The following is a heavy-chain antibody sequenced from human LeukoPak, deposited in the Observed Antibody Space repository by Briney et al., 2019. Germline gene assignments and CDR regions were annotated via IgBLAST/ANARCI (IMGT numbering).Heavy chain of an antibody. CDR3: ARSLVTDSASLNAFDM. CDR1: GGSISSSNW. J-gene: IGHJ3*02. Sequence: SETLSLTCTVSGGSISSSNWWSWVRQTPGKGLGWIGEIHHSGSASYNPSLQTRATISLDKSKNHVSLRLTPVTAADTAFYFCARSLVTDSASLNAFDMWGLGTMVTVSS. CDR2: IHHSGSA. V-gene: IGHV4-4*02. D-gene: IGHD1-26*01.